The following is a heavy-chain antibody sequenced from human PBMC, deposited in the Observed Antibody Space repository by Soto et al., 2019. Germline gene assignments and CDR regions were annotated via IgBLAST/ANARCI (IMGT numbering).Heavy chain of an antibody. J-gene: IGHJ6*02. CDR1: GFTFSSYA. CDR3: AKDYKPYSGSYYSYYYSGMDV. D-gene: IGHD1-26*01. V-gene: IGHV3-23*01. Sequence: GGSLRLSCAASGFTFSSYAMSWVRQAPGKGLEWVSAISGSGGSTYYADSVKGRFTISRDNSKNTLYLQMNSLRAEDTAVYYCAKDYKPYSGSYYSYYYSGMDVWGQGTTVTVSS. CDR2: ISGSGGST.